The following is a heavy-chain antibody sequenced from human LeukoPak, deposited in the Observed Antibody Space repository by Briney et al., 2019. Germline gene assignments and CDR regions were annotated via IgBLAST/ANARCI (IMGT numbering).Heavy chain of an antibody. Sequence: GASVKVSCKASGYTFTSYYMHWVRQASGQGLEWMGWMNPNNGNTGYAQKFQGRVTMTRDTSISTAYMELRGLRSEDTAVYYCVRDGEGVAISVNYWFDPWGQGTLVTVSS. D-gene: IGHD3-10*01. CDR1: GYTFTSYY. CDR3: VRDGEGVAISVNYWFDP. V-gene: IGHV1-8*01. J-gene: IGHJ5*02. CDR2: MNPNNGNT.